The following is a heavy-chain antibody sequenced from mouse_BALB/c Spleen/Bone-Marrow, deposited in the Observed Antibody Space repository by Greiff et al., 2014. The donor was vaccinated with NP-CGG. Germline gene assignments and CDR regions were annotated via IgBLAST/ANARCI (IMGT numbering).Heavy chain of an antibody. CDR3: ARREGNHAAWFAY. Sequence: VQLQQSGPDLVKPSQSLSLTCTVTGYSITSGYSWHWIRQFPGNKLEWMGYIHYSGSTNYNPSLKSRISITRDTSKNQFFLQLNSVATEDTATYYCARREGNHAAWFAYWGQGTLVTVSA. CDR2: IHYSGST. CDR1: GYSITSGYS. J-gene: IGHJ3*01. V-gene: IGHV3-1*02. D-gene: IGHD2-1*01.